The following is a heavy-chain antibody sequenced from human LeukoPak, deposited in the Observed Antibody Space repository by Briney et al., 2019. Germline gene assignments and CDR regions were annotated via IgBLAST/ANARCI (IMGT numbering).Heavy chain of an antibody. D-gene: IGHD2-15*01. CDR1: GGSMNDYY. CDR2: MYYSGST. CDR3: ARDRYGIGGICYSGRFDP. J-gene: IGHJ5*02. Sequence: PSETLSLTCTVSGGSMNDYYWTWIRQPPGKGLEWIGYMYYSGSTNYNPSLKRRVSISIDTSKNQISLKLSSVTAADTAVYYCARDRYGIGGICYSGRFDPWGRGTLVTVSS. V-gene: IGHV4-59*01.